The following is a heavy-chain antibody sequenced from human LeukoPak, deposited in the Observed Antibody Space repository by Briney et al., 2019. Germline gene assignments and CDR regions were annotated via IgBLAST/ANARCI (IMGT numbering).Heavy chain of an antibody. Sequence: GGSLRLSCAASGFTFSSYWMHWVRQAPGKGLEWVSYISGSGSSTYYADSVKGRFTISRDNAKNSLYLQMNGLRADDTAVYFCARDKWVEYYESSGFSIAFDIWGQGTMVTVSS. V-gene: IGHV3-48*04. D-gene: IGHD3-22*01. CDR2: ISGSGSST. J-gene: IGHJ3*02. CDR1: GFTFSSYW. CDR3: ARDKWVEYYESSGFSIAFDI.